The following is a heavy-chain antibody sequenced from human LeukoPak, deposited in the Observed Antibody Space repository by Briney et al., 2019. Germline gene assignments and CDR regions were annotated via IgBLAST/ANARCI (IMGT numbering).Heavy chain of an antibody. CDR1: GFTFRNYE. J-gene: IGHJ4*02. CDR2: ISKSGTIK. D-gene: IGHD2-2*01. V-gene: IGHV3-48*03. CDR3: ARVGFDCSSTSCYEYYFDY. Sequence: GGSLRLSCAASGFTFRNYEMNWVRQAPGKGLEWVSYISKSGTIKYYAGSVKGRFTISRDNAKNSLYLQMNSLSAEDTAVYYCARVGFDCSSTSCYEYYFDYWGQGSLITVSS.